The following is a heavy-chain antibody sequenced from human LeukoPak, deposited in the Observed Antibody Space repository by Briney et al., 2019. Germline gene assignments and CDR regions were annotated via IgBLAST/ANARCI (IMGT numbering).Heavy chain of an antibody. V-gene: IGHV4-34*01. D-gene: IGHD3-10*01. CDR3: AITTDYYGSGSYYSYYYYYYMDV. Sequence: SETLSLTCAVYGGSFSGYYWSWIRQPPGKGLEWIGEISHSGSTNYNPSLKSRVTISVDTSKNQFSLKLSSVTAADTAVYYCAITTDYYGSGSYYSYYYYYYMDVWGKGTTVTVSS. CDR2: ISHSGST. CDR1: GGSFSGYY. J-gene: IGHJ6*03.